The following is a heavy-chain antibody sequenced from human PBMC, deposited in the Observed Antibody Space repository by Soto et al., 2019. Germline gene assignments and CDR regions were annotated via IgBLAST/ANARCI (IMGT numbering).Heavy chain of an antibody. CDR2: IWYDGSNK. CDR1: GFTFSSYG. J-gene: IGHJ6*02. V-gene: IGHV3-33*01. CDR3: ARDLAGEWLVSLGRVGHNFYYYGMDV. D-gene: IGHD6-19*01. Sequence: GGSLRLSCAASGFTFSSYGMHWVRQAPGKGLEWVAVIWYDGSNKYYADSVKGRFTISRDNSKNTLYLQMNSLRAEDTAVYYCARDLAGEWLVSLGRVGHNFYYYGMDVWGQGTTVTVSS.